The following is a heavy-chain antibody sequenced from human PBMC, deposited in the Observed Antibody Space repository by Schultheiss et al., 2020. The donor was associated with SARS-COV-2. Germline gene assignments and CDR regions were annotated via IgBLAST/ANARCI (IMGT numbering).Heavy chain of an antibody. D-gene: IGHD2-8*01. CDR1: GFTFSSYE. J-gene: IGHJ4*02. V-gene: IGHV3-48*03. Sequence: GGPLRLSCAASGFTFSSYEMNWVRQAPGKGLEWVSYISSSGSTIYYADSVKGRFTISRDNAKNSLYLQMNSLRAEDTAVYYCARDGDGYCTNGVCSYFDYWGQGTLVTVSS. CDR3: ARDGDGYCTNGVCSYFDY. CDR2: ISSSGSTI.